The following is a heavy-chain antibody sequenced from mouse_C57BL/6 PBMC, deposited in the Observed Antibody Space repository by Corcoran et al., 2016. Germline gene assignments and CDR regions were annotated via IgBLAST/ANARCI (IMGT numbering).Heavy chain of an antibody. Sequence: QSRFERTGPWLNKPGEPVKSSCTAAGYTFTEYPMPWVKQAPGKGFRWMGKIYTDTGEPTYAEEFKARFAFSFESAARTAYLQINNLKNEDTATYFCVTSYYGSSSHWFFDVWGTGSTVTVSS. CDR2: IYTDTGEP. D-gene: IGHD1-1*01. CDR1: GYTFTEYP. J-gene: IGHJ1*03. V-gene: IGHV9-1*01. CDR3: VTSYYGSSSHWFFDV.